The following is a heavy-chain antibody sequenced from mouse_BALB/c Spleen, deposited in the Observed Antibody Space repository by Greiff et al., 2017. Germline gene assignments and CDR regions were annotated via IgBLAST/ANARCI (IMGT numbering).Heavy chain of an antibody. D-gene: IGHD1-1*01. Sequence: EVQRVESGPGLVKPSQSLSLTCTVTGYSITSDYAWNWIRQFPGNKLEWMGYISYSGSTCYNPSLKSRISITRDTSKNQFFLQLNSVTTEDTATYYCARGYYYGSSYAMDYWGQGTSVTVSS. CDR1: GYSITSDYA. CDR3: ARGYYYGSSYAMDY. J-gene: IGHJ4*01. CDR2: ISYSGST. V-gene: IGHV3-2*02.